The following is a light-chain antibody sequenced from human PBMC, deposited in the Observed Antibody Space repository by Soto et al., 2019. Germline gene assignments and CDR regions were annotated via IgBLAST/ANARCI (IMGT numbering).Light chain of an antibody. Sequence: QSVLTQPPSASGSPGQSVTISCTGNSSDVGGYNYVSWYQQHPVKAPKLMIYEVSKRPSGVPDRFSGSKSGNTASLTVSGLQAEDEADYYCSSYAGSNNLVFGGGTQLTVL. CDR1: SSDVGGYNY. CDR2: EVS. V-gene: IGLV2-8*01. CDR3: SSYAGSNNLV. J-gene: IGLJ3*02.